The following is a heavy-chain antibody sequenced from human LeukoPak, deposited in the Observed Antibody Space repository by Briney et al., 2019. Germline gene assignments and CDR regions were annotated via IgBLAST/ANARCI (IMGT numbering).Heavy chain of an antibody. J-gene: IGHJ4*02. CDR1: GFMFSTYW. CDR3: GGFGYEAGVDL. D-gene: IGHD2-15*01. CDR2: IKPDGSET. Sequence: GGSLRLSCAASGFMFSTYWMTWVRQAPGKGLGWVANIKPDGSETYYVDSVKGRFTISRDNTNNLLYLQMNSLRGEDAAVYHCGGFGYEAGVDLWGQGTLVSVSS. V-gene: IGHV3-7*01.